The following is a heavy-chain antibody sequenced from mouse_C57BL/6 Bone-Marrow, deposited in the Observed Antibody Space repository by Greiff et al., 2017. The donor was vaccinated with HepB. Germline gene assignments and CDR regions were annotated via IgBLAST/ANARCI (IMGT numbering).Heavy chain of an antibody. D-gene: IGHD1-1*01. Sequence: QVQLQQPGAELVKPGASVKLSCKASGYTFTSYWMHWVKQRPGQGLEWIGMIHPKSGSTNYKEKFKSKATLTVDKSSSTAYMQLSSLTSEDSAVYYCAREGVSTVVADYGGQGTTLTVSS. CDR3: AREGVSTVVADY. CDR1: GYTFTSYW. J-gene: IGHJ2*01. CDR2: IHPKSGST. V-gene: IGHV1-64*01.